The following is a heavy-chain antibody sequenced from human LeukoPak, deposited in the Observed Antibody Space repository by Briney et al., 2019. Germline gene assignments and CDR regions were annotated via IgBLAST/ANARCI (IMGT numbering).Heavy chain of an antibody. CDR1: GASINSYY. J-gene: IGHJ4*02. V-gene: IGHV4-59*08. Sequence: PSETLSLTCTVSGASINSYYWSWIRQPPEKGLEWVACISHSGNTNYNPSLKTRVTISADTSKSQISLKLTFVTAADTATYYCARHYSTDPFDYWGQGTPVTVSS. CDR2: ISHSGNT. CDR3: ARHYSTDPFDY. D-gene: IGHD4-11*01.